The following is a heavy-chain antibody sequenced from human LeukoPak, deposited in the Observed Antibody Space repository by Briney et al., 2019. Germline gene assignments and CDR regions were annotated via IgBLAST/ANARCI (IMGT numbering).Heavy chain of an antibody. V-gene: IGHV3-23*01. Sequence: GGTLRLSCAASGFTFSSYAMSWVRQAPGKGLEWVSAISGSGGSTYYADSVKGRFTISRDNSKNTLYLQMNRLRAEDTAVYYCANLGIVVVVAATTWFDPWGQGTLVTVSS. D-gene: IGHD2-15*01. J-gene: IGHJ5*02. CDR3: ANLGIVVVVAATTWFDP. CDR2: ISGSGGST. CDR1: GFTFSSYA.